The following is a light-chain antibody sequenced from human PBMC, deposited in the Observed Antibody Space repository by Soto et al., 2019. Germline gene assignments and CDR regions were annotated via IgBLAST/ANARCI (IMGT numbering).Light chain of an antibody. V-gene: IGKV4-1*01. CDR2: DAS. CDR3: QQRSNWAAT. Sequence: DIVMTQSPDSLAVSLGERATINCKSSQSVLYSSNNKNYLAWYQQKPGQAPRLLIYDASNRATGIPARFSGSGSGTDFTLTISSLEPEDFAVYYCQQRSNWAATFGQGTKVDIK. J-gene: IGKJ1*01. CDR1: QSVLYSSNNKNY.